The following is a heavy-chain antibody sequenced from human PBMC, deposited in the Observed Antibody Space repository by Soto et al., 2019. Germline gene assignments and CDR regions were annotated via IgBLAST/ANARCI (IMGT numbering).Heavy chain of an antibody. CDR1: GFTFSSYA. D-gene: IGHD2-2*01. V-gene: IGHV3-23*01. Sequence: PGGSLRLSCAASGFTFSSYAMSWVRQAPGKGLEWVSAISGSGGSTYYADSVKGRFTISRDNSKNTLYLQMNSLRAEDTAVYYCAKLGQPSALYCSSTSCYPYQNYYFDYWGQGTLVTVSS. CDR2: ISGSGGST. CDR3: AKLGQPSALYCSSTSCYPYQNYYFDY. J-gene: IGHJ4*02.